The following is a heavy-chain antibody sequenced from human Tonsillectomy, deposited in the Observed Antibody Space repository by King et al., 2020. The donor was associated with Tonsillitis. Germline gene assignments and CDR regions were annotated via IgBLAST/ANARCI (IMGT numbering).Heavy chain of an antibody. CDR1: AFDFSSFS. CDR2: CWCHGNNK. V-gene: IGHV3-33*08. D-gene: IGHD5-12*01. J-gene: IGHJ3*02. CDR3: ARGGVGYSGYDGAFDI. Sequence: VQLVESGGGVVQPGRSLRLSCTASAFDFSSFSMHWVRQAPGKGLEWRAICWCHGNNKYYSDFVNGRFTISRDNSKRTLYRQMNSLRAEATAVYYCARGGVGYSGYDGAFDIWGQGTMVTVSS.